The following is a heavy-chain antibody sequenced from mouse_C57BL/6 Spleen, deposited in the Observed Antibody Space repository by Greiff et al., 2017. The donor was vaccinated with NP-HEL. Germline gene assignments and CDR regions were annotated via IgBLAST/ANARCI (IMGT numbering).Heavy chain of an antibody. CDR3: ARHIYYYGSSPYYYAMDY. D-gene: IGHD1-1*01. J-gene: IGHJ4*01. V-gene: IGHV5-6*02. Sequence: DVKLVESGGDLVKPGGSLKLSCAASGFTFSSYGMSWVRQTPDKRLEWVATISSGGSYTYYPDSVKGRFTISRDNAKNTLYLQMSSLKSEDTAMYYCARHIYYYGSSPYYYAMDYWGQGTSVTVSS. CDR1: GFTFSSYG. CDR2: ISSGGSYT.